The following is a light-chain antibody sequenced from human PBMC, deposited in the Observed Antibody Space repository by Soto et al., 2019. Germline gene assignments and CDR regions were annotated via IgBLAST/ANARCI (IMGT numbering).Light chain of an antibody. V-gene: IGKV3-11*01. CDR1: QSVSIY. Sequence: IVLTQSPGTLSLSPGERATLSCRASQSVSIYLAWYQQKPGQAPRLLIYDASNRATGIPARFSGSGSGTDFTLTISSLEPEDFAVYYCQQRSNWPPKITFGQGTRLEIK. CDR3: QQRSNWPPKIT. J-gene: IGKJ5*01. CDR2: DAS.